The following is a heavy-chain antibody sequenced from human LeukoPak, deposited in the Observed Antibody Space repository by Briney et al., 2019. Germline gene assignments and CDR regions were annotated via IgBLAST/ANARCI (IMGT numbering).Heavy chain of an antibody. CDR2: INHSGST. D-gene: IGHD2-15*01. Sequence: SETLSLTCAVYGGSFSGYYWSWIRQPPGKGLEWIVEINHSGSTNYNPSLKSRVTISVDTSKNQFSLKLSSVTAADTAVYYCARSRGGYCSGGSCYSYYYYMDVWGKGTTVTVSS. CDR3: ARSRGGYCSGGSCYSYYYYMDV. J-gene: IGHJ6*03. CDR1: GGSFSGYY. V-gene: IGHV4-34*01.